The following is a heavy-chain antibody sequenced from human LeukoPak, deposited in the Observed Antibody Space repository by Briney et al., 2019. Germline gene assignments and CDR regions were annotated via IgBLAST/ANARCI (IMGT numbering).Heavy chain of an antibody. CDR2: IIPIFGTA. J-gene: IGHJ4*02. CDR1: GGTFSSYA. Sequence: SVKVSCKASGGTFSSYAISWVRQAPGQGLEWMGGIIPIFGTANYAQKFQGRVTITADESTSTAYMELSSLRSEDTAVYYCARDRATVVTPEYFDYWGQGTPVTVSS. D-gene: IGHD4-23*01. CDR3: ARDRATVVTPEYFDY. V-gene: IGHV1-69*01.